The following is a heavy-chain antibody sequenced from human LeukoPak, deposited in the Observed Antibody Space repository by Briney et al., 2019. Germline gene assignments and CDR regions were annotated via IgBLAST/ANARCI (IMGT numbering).Heavy chain of an antibody. CDR3: VRRESSGFYYFFDH. CDR1: GFIFSSHE. V-gene: IGHV3-48*03. D-gene: IGHD3-22*01. CDR2: ISGDGTTI. J-gene: IGHJ4*02. Sequence: PGGSLRLSCEASGFIFSSHEMNWVRQSPGKGLKWVSYISGDGTTIYYEDSVKGRFTISRDNAKKSLSLQMNSLRVEDTAVYYCVRRESSGFYYFFDHWGQGVLVTVSS.